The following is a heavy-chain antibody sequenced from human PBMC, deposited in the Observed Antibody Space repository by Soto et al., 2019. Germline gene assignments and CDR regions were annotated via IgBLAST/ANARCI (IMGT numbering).Heavy chain of an antibody. D-gene: IGHD4-17*01. J-gene: IGHJ6*03. CDR1: GSTFISYT. CDR2: ITPFFGIT. V-gene: IGHV1-69*02. Sequence: QVQLVQSGAEVKRPGSSVKVSCVASGSTFISYTFSWVRQAPGQGLEWMGRITPFFGITNYAQKFQGRVTITADKSTGTAYMELSSLRSEDTAVYSCASATATTNYYYMDVWGKGTTVTVSS. CDR3: ASATATTNYYYMDV.